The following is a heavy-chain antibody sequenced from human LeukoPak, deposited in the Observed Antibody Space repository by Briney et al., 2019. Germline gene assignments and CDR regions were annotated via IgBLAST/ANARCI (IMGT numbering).Heavy chain of an antibody. D-gene: IGHD4-17*01. CDR2: IYHSGST. CDR3: ARGGYGDYVYDY. J-gene: IGHJ4*02. CDR1: GYSISSGYY. V-gene: IGHV4-38-2*01. Sequence: PSETMSLTCAVSGYSISSGYYWGWIRQPPGKGLEWIGSIYHSGSTYYNPSLKSRVTISVDTSKNQFSLKLSSVTAADTAVYYCARGGYGDYVYDYWGQGILVTVSS.